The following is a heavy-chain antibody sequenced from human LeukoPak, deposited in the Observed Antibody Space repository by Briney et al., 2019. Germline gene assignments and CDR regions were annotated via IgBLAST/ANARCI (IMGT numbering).Heavy chain of an antibody. CDR3: ATRTGTSDY. J-gene: IGHJ4*02. CDR1: GYALTELS. V-gene: IGHV1-24*01. Sequence: ASVKVSCKVSGYALTELSMHWVRQAPGKGLEWMGGFDPEDGETIYAQKFQGRVTMTEETSTDTAYMELSSLRSEDTAVYYCATRTGTSDYWGQGTLVTVSS. CDR2: FDPEDGET. D-gene: IGHD1-1*01.